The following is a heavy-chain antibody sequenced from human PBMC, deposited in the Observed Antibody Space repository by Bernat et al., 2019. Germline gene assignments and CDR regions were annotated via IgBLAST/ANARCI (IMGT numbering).Heavy chain of an antibody. D-gene: IGHD6-13*01. CDR3: ARGGGIAAADTEFDY. V-gene: IGHV1-2*04. Sequence: QVQLVQSGAEVKKPRASVKVSCKASGYTFTGYYMHWVRQAPGQGLEWMGWINPNSGGTNYAQKFQGWVTMTRDTSISTAYMELSRLRSDDTAVYYCARGGGIAAADTEFDYWGQGTLVTVSS. J-gene: IGHJ4*02. CDR2: INPNSGGT. CDR1: GYTFTGYY.